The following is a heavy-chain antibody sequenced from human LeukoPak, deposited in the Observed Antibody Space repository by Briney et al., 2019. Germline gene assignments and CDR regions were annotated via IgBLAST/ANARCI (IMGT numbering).Heavy chain of an antibody. CDR2: IYYSGTT. CDR1: GGSISSGGYY. CDR3: AREVSDSRAYYYGMDV. J-gene: IGHJ6*02. V-gene: IGHV4-31*03. D-gene: IGHD3-22*01. Sequence: ASETLSLTCTVSGGSISSGGYYWSWIRQHPGKGLEWIGYIYYSGTTYYNPSLKSRVTISVDTSKNQFSLKLSSVTAADTAVYYCAREVSDSRAYYYGMDVWGQGTTVTVSS.